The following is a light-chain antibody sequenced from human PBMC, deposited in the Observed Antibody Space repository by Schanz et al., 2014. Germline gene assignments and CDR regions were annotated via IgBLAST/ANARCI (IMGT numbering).Light chain of an antibody. V-gene: IGLV1-47*01. CDR1: SSNVGSNY. J-gene: IGLJ1*01. CDR2: RND. Sequence: QSVLTQPPSVSGTPGQRVTISCSGSSSNVGSNYVYWYQQVLGTAPKLLIYRNDERPSGVPDRFSGSKSGTSASLAISGLQSDDEADYYCAAWDGSLIGYVFGTGTKLTVL. CDR3: AAWDGSLIGYV.